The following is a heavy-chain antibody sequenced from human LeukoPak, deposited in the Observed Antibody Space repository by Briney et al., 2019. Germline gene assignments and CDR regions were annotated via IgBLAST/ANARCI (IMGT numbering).Heavy chain of an antibody. CDR3: AKDGSWGDYYFYFYIDV. D-gene: IGHD3-16*01. Sequence: GGSLRLSCEASGFTFSNSAMSWVRQAPGKGLEWVSGISASGHYTYNADSAKGRFTISRDNSKNTLYLQMNSLRAEDTALYYCAKDGSWGDYYFYFYIDVWGEGTTVTVSS. CDR1: GFTFSNSA. J-gene: IGHJ6*03. V-gene: IGHV3-23*01. CDR2: ISASGHYT.